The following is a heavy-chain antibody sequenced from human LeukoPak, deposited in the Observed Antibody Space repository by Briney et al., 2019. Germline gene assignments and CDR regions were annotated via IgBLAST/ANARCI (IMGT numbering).Heavy chain of an antibody. J-gene: IGHJ5*02. D-gene: IGHD2-2*02. V-gene: IGHV4-4*07. Sequence: PSETLSLTCTVSGGSISSYYWSWIRQPAGKGLEWIGRIYTSGSTNYNPSLKSRVTMSVDTSKNQFSLKLSSVTAADTAVYYCARVHCSSTSCYIGYWFDPWGQGTLVTVSP. CDR3: ARVHCSSTSCYIGYWFDP. CDR2: IYTSGST. CDR1: GGSISSYY.